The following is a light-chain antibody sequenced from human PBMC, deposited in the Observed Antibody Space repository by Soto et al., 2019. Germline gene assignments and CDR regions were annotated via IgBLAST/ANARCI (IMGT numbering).Light chain of an antibody. V-gene: IGLV2-14*03. Sequence: QSALTQPASVSGAPGQWIAISCTGTSSDVGGYNYVSWYQHHPGKAPKLMVYDVSNRPSGVSNRFSGSKSGNTASLTISGLQAEDEADYYCSSYTSSSTYAFGPGTKVTVL. CDR3: SSYTSSSTYA. CDR2: DVS. CDR1: SSDVGGYNY. J-gene: IGLJ1*01.